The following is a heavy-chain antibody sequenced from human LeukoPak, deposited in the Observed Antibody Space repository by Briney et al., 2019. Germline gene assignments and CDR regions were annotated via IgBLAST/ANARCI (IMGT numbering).Heavy chain of an antibody. Sequence: SETLSLTCTVSGGSISSGGYYWSWIRQHPGKGLEWIGYIYYSGSTYYTPSLKSRVTISIDTSKNQFSLKLSSVTAADTAVYYCARDPTRVGSIPGHHTFDIWGQGTMVTVSS. CDR1: GGSISSGGYY. CDR3: ARDPTRVGSIPGHHTFDI. J-gene: IGHJ3*02. V-gene: IGHV4-31*03. CDR2: IYYSGST. D-gene: IGHD1-26*01.